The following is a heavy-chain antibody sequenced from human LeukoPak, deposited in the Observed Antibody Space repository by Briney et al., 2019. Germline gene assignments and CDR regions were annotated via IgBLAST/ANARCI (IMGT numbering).Heavy chain of an antibody. D-gene: IGHD6-13*01. CDR2: ISGSGGST. CDR1: GFTLSSFA. J-gene: IGHJ5*02. Sequence: TGGSLRLSCEGSGFTLSSFAVTWVRQAPGKGLEWVSVISGSGGSTHYADSVKGRFTISRDNSKNIVYLQMNSLTAEDTALYFCAKDATSSWYQNWLDPWGQGTLVTVSS. CDR3: AKDATSSWYQNWLDP. V-gene: IGHV3-23*01.